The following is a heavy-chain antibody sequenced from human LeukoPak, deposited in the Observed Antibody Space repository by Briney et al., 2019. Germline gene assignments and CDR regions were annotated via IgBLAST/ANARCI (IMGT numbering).Heavy chain of an antibody. CDR2: INHSGST. Sequence: SETLSLTCTVSGGSINSSSYYWGWVRQPPGKGLEWIGEINHSGSTNYNPSLKSRVTISVDTSKNQFSLKLSSVTAADTAVHYCARHSRTYYDILTGPYGGYFDYWGQRTLVTVSS. J-gene: IGHJ4*02. D-gene: IGHD3-9*01. V-gene: IGHV4-39*07. CDR1: GGSINSSSYY. CDR3: ARHSRTYYDILTGPYGGYFDY.